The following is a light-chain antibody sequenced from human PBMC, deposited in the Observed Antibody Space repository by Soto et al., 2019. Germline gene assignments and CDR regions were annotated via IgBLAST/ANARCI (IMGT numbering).Light chain of an antibody. CDR2: KVS. J-gene: IGKJ1*01. Sequence: VLTQSPLSLPVTLGQPASISCRSSQSPVHSDGNTYLSWFQQRPGQSPRRLIYKVSNRGSGVLHRYSGSGSGTNFTVNITSVKTADVGVYYCIQRIQWPRTFGHGTKVEIK. V-gene: IGKV2-30*02. CDR3: IQRIQWPRT. CDR1: QSPVHSDGNTY.